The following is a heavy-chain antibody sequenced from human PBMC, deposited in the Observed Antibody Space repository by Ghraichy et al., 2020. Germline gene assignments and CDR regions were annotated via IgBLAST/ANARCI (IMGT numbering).Heavy chain of an antibody. CDR3: ARDYLGMVQGASGTERWFGWFGP. CDR1: GDSITSGGHY. CDR2: IFYSGNT. V-gene: IGHV4-31*03. Sequence: SETLSLTCTVSGDSITSGGHYWNWIRQRPGKGLEWIGYIFYSGNTYYNPSLESRITMSVDLSQNQFSLKLSSVTAADTAVYYCARDYLGMVQGASGTERWFGWFGPWGQGTLVTVSS. J-gene: IGHJ5*02. D-gene: IGHD3-10*01.